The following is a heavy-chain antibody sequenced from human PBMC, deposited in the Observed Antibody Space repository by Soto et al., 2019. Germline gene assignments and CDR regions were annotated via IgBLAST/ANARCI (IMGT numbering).Heavy chain of an antibody. CDR2: IYSGGST. V-gene: IGHV3-53*01. CDR1: GFTVSSHY. J-gene: IGHJ4*02. CDR3: ARAGKSGYSYGLTFDY. Sequence: EVQLVESGGGLIQPGGSLRLSCAASGFTVSSHYMSWVRQAPGKGLEWFSVIYSGGSTYYADSVKGRFTISRDNSKNTLYLQMNSLRAEDTDVYYCARAGKSGYSYGLTFDYWGQGTLVTVSS. D-gene: IGHD5-18*01.